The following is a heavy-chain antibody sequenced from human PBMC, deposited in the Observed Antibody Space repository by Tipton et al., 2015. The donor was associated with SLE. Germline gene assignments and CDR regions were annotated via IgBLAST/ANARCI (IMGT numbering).Heavy chain of an antibody. D-gene: IGHD3-10*01. CDR3: AREPIYGSGSYFDY. Sequence: SLRLSCAASGFTFSSYAMHWVRQAPGKGLEWVAVISYDGSNKYYADSVKGRFTISRDNSKNTLYLQMNSLRAEDTAVYYCAREPIYGSGSYFDYWGQGTLVTVSS. CDR2: ISYDGSNK. V-gene: IGHV3-30*04. J-gene: IGHJ4*02. CDR1: GFTFSSYA.